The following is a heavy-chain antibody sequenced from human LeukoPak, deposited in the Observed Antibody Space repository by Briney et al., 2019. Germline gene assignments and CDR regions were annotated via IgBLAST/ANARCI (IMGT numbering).Heavy chain of an antibody. CDR2: IYYSGST. V-gene: IGHV4-39*01. CDR1: GGSISSSNYY. CDR3: ASDRLTYYYDSSGYYDY. J-gene: IGHJ4*02. D-gene: IGHD3-22*01. Sequence: KPSETLSLTCTVSGGSISSSNYYWGWIRQPPGKGLEWIGSIYYSGSTHYNPSLKSRVTISVDTSKNQFSLKLSSVTAADTAMYYCASDRLTYYYDSSGYYDYWGQGTLVTVSS.